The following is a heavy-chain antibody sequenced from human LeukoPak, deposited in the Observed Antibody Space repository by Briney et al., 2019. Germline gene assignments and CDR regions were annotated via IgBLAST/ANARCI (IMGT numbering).Heavy chain of an antibody. CDR2: VSGSASNT. D-gene: IGHD4-17*01. CDR1: GFTFSNYA. CDR3: AKGFQTYGELSFDV. Sequence: GGPLSLSCAASGFTFSNYAMRWVRQAPGKGLEWVSTVSGSASNTYYADSVKGRFTISRDNSKTTLYLQINSLRADDTAVYYCAKGFQTYGELSFDVWGQGTLVAVSS. V-gene: IGHV3-23*01. J-gene: IGHJ4*02.